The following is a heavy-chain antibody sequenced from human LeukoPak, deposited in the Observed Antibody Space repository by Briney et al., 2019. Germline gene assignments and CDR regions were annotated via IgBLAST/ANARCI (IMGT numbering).Heavy chain of an antibody. CDR3: ARGGVYSTSAVDY. CDR1: GFMFSSYW. V-gene: IGHV3-7*01. D-gene: IGHD6-6*01. J-gene: IGHJ4*02. CDR2: IKEDGSEK. Sequence: PGGSLRLSCAASGFMFSSYWMSWVRQAPGKGLEWVADIKEDGSEKSYVDSVKGRFTISRDYAKNTLYLQMNSLRAEDTAVYYCARGGVYSTSAVDYWGQGTLVTVSS.